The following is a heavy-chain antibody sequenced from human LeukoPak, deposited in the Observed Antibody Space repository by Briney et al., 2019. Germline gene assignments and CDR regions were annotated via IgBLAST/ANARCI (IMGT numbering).Heavy chain of an antibody. CDR3: TRGGATSSWYWFF. CDR2: INNDGTAT. Sequence: GGSLRLSCAASGFTFNYFWMHWVRQVPGKGLVWVSGINNDGTATYYADSAKGRFTISRDNAKNSLSLQVSSLRAEDTAVYYCTRGGATSSWYWFFWGQGTLVTVSS. D-gene: IGHD6-13*01. CDR1: GFTFNYFW. J-gene: IGHJ4*02. V-gene: IGHV3-74*01.